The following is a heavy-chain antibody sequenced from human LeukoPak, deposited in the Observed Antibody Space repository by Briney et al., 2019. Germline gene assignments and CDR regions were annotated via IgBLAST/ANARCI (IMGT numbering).Heavy chain of an antibody. D-gene: IGHD3-9*01. CDR3: AKDHLPYYDILTGYPYFDY. Sequence: GGSLRLSCAASGFTFSSYAMSWVRQAPGKGLEWVSAISGSGGSTYYADSVKGRFTISRDNSKNTLYLQMNSLRAEDTAVYYCAKDHLPYYDILTGYPYFDYWGQGTLVTVSS. CDR2: ISGSGGST. V-gene: IGHV3-23*01. J-gene: IGHJ4*02. CDR1: GFTFSSYA.